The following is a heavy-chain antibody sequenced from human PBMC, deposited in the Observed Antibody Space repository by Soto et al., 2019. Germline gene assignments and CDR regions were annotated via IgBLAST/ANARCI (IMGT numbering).Heavy chain of an antibody. CDR2: ISGSGGST. V-gene: IGHV3-23*01. CDR1: GFTFSSYA. J-gene: IGHJ4*02. Sequence: GGSLRLSCAASGFTFSSYAMSWVRQAPGKGLEWVSAISGSGGSTYYADSVKGRFTISRDNSKNTLYLQMNSLRAEDTAVYYCAKDLGYYDSSGIIDYWGQGTLVTVSS. D-gene: IGHD3-22*01. CDR3: AKDLGYYDSSGIIDY.